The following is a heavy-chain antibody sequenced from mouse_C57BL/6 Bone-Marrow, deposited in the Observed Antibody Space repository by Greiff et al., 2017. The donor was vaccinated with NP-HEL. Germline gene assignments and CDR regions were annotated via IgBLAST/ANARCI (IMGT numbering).Heavy chain of an antibody. CDR1: GYTFTSYW. J-gene: IGHJ3*01. V-gene: IGHV1-61*01. D-gene: IGHD1-1*01. Sequence: QVQLQQPGAELVRPGSSVKLSCKASGYTFTSYWMDWVKQRPGQGLEWIGNIYPSDSATHYNQKFKDKATLTVDKSSSTAYMQLSSLTSEDSAVYYCARHYGSREFAYWGHGTLVTVSA. CDR2: IYPSDSAT. CDR3: ARHYGSREFAY.